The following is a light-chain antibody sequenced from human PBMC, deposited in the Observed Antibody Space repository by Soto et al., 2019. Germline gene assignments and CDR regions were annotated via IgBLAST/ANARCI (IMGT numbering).Light chain of an antibody. Sequence: QSVLTQPASVSGSPGQSITISCTGTSSDVGGYNSVSWYQQYPGKAPKLIIYEVDSRPSGVSNRFSGSKSGNTASLTISALLAEDEADYFCASSTSDSLYVFGTGTKVTVL. CDR1: SSDVGGYNS. V-gene: IGLV2-14*01. J-gene: IGLJ1*01. CDR3: ASSTSDSLYV. CDR2: EVD.